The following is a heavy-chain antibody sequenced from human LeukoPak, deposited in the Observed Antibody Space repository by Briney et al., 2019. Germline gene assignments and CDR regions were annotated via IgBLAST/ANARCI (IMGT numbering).Heavy chain of an antibody. Sequence: GGSLRLSCAASGFTFSSYSMNWVRQAPGKGLEWASSISSSSSYIYYADSVKGRFTISRDNAKNSLYLQMNSLRAEDTAVYYCARGVGVPYYMDVWGKGTTVTVSS. CDR2: ISSSSSYI. CDR1: GFTFSSYS. V-gene: IGHV3-21*01. J-gene: IGHJ6*03. D-gene: IGHD2-21*01. CDR3: ARGVGVPYYMDV.